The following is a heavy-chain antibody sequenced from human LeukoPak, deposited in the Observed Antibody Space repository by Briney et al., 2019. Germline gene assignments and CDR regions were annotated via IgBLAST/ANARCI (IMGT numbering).Heavy chain of an antibody. CDR1: GGSISSYY. CDR2: LYYSGST. CDR3: ARGVSGWYHFDY. Sequence: PSETLSLTCTVSGGSISSYYWSWLRQPPGKGLEWIGYLYYSGSTNYNPSLKSRITISVDTSKNQFSLKLSSVTAADTAVYYCARGVSGWYHFDYWGQGTLVTVSS. D-gene: IGHD6-19*01. V-gene: IGHV4-59*01. J-gene: IGHJ4*02.